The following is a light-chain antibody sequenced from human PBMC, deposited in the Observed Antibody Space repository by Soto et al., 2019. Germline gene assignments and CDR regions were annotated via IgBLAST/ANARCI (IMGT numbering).Light chain of an antibody. CDR1: QSVSSN. V-gene: IGKV3D-15*01. CDR2: GAS. CDR3: QQRSNWLT. Sequence: EIVMTQSPATLSVSPGERATLSCRASQSVSSNLAWYQQKPGQAPRLLIYGASTRATGIPARFSGSGSGTDFTLTISSLQPDDFAVDYCQQRSNWLTVGGGTKVAIK. J-gene: IGKJ4*01.